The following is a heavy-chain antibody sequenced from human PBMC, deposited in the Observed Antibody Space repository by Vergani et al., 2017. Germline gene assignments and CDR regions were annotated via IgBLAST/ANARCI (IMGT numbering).Heavy chain of an antibody. Sequence: EVQLVESGGGLVQPGGSLRLSCAASGFTFSDHYMDWVRQAPGTGLEWVGRTRNKANSYTTEYAASVKGRFTISRDDSKNSLYLQMNSLKIEDTAVYYCARLGYCSSTTCRQAFDIWGQGTMVTVSS. CDR3: ARLGYCSSTTCRQAFDI. J-gene: IGHJ3*02. D-gene: IGHD2-2*01. V-gene: IGHV3-72*01. CDR2: TRNKANSYTT. CDR1: GFTFSDHY.